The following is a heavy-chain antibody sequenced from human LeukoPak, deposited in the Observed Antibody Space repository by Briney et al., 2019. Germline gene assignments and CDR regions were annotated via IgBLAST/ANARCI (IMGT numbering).Heavy chain of an antibody. D-gene: IGHD5-24*01. V-gene: IGHV3-74*01. J-gene: IGHJ4*02. CDR3: ARGNYPSSFDS. CDR1: GLTLRNYW. Sequence: GGSLRLSCAASGLTLRNYWMHWVRQAPGKGLVWVSHISGDGSNTGYADSVKGRFTISSDNAKNTLYLQINSLRAEDTAVYYCARGNYPSSFDSWGQGTLLTVSS. CDR2: ISGDGSNT.